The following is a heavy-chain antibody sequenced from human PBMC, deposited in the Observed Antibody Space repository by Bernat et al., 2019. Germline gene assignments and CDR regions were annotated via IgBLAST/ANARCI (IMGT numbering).Heavy chain of an antibody. CDR3: ATSSSGWYETDAFDI. V-gene: IGHV3-48*03. D-gene: IGHD6-19*01. CDR1: GFTFSSYE. Sequence: EVQLVESGGGLVQPGGSLRLPCAASGFTFSSYEMNWVRQAPGKGLEWVSYISSSGSTIYYADSVKGRFTISRDNAKNSLYLQMNSLRAEDTAVYYCATSSSGWYETDAFDIWGQGTMVTVSS. J-gene: IGHJ3*02. CDR2: ISSSGSTI.